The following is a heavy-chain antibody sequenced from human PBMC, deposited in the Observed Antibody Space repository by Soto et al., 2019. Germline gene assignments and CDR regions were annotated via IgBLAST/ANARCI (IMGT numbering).Heavy chain of an antibody. CDR3: ARDLNCSGGSCYFLYYYYYYGMDV. V-gene: IGHV3-33*01. D-gene: IGHD2-15*01. CDR1: GFTFSSYG. Sequence: GGSLRLSCAASGFTFSSYGMRWVRQAPCKGLEWVAVIWYDGSNKYYADSVKGRFTISRDNSKNTLYLQMNSLRAEDTAVYYCARDLNCSGGSCYFLYYYYYYGMDVWGQGTTVTVSS. J-gene: IGHJ6*02. CDR2: IWYDGSNK.